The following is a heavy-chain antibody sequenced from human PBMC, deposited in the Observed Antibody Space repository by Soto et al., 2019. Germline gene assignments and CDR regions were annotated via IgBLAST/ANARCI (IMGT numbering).Heavy chain of an antibody. CDR2: IIPIFGTA. J-gene: IGHJ6*02. V-gene: IGHV1-69*01. Sequence: QVQLVQSGAEVKKPGSSVKVSCKASGGTFSSYAINWVRQAPGQGLEWMGGIIPIFGTANNAQKFQGRVTITADESTSTAYMELSSLRSEDTAVYYCAKSIAAAGAKENYYYYGMDVWGQGTTVTVSS. CDR1: GGTFSSYA. CDR3: AKSIAAAGAKENYYYYGMDV. D-gene: IGHD6-13*01.